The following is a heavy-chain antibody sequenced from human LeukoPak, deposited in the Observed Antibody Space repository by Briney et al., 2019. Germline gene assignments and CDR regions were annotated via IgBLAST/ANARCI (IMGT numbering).Heavy chain of an antibody. CDR3: ARRYSYGSGSFDY. J-gene: IGHJ4*02. CDR1: GGSFSGYY. V-gene: IGHV4-34*01. D-gene: IGHD3-10*01. Sequence: SETLSLTCAVYGGSFSGYYWSWICQPPGKGLEWIGEINHSGSTTYNPSLKSRVTISVDTSKNHFSLKLTSVTAADTAVYYCARRYSYGSGSFDYWGQGTLVTVSS. CDR2: INHSGST.